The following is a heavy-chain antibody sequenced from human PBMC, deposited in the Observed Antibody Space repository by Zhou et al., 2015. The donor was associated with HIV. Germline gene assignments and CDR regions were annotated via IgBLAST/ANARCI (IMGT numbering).Heavy chain of an antibody. D-gene: IGHD2-2*01. V-gene: IGHV1-46*01. Sequence: QVQLVQSGAEVKKPGASVKVSCKASGYTFTSYYMHWVRQAPGQGLEWMGIINPSGGSTSYAQKFQGRVTMTRDTSTSTVYMELSSLRSEDTAVYYCARGDIVVVPADQLKPYYYYYGMDVWGQGTTVTVSS. J-gene: IGHJ6*02. CDR1: GYTFTSYY. CDR2: INPSGGST. CDR3: ARGDIVVVPADQLKPYYYYYGMDV.